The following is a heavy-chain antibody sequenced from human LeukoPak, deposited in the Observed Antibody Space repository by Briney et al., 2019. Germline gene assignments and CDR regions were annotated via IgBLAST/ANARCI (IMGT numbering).Heavy chain of an antibody. CDR1: GGSISSHY. V-gene: IGHV4-59*11. Sequence: SETLSLTCTVSGGSISSHYWSWIRQSPGRGLEWIGYISYSGSTNYNPSLKSRVTISVDTSKNQFSLKLTSVTAADTAVYYCARGSAILTYYLEYWGQGTLVTVSS. CDR3: ARGSAILTYYLEY. D-gene: IGHD2-2*02. J-gene: IGHJ4*02. CDR2: ISYSGST.